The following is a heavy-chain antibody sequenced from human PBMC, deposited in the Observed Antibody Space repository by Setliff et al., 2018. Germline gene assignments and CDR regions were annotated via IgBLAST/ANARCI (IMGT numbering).Heavy chain of an antibody. CDR1: GFTFSSYW. V-gene: IGHV3-74*01. CDR2: INRDGSYT. D-gene: IGHD3-3*01. CDR3: AKGSGAHYFYYYYMDV. J-gene: IGHJ6*03. Sequence: GGSLRLSCAASGFTFSSYWMYWVRQAPGKGLVWVSRINRDGSYTVYADSVEGRFTISRDNAKNTLYLQINSLRADDTAMYYCAKGSGAHYFYYYYMDVWGKGTTVTVSS.